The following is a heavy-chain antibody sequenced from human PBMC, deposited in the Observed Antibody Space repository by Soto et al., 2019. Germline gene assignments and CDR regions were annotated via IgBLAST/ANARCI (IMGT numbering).Heavy chain of an antibody. CDR2: ISGSGGST. CDR3: ANAPGEWRGVYYYNVMDV. Sequence: EVQLLESGGGLVQPGGSLRLSCAASGFTFSSYAMSWVRQAPGKGLEWVSAISGSGGSTSYADSVKGRFTISRDNSKNTLYLRLHSLRAEHTVVYYCANAPGEWRGVYYYNVMDVWGQGKMVTVSS. V-gene: IGHV3-23*01. CDR1: GFTFSSYA. J-gene: IGHJ6*02. D-gene: IGHD3-10*01.